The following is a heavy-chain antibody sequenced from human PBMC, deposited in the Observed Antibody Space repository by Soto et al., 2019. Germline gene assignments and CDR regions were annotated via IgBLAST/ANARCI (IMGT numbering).Heavy chain of an antibody. CDR3: ARVKQGRGGYDSPFDY. CDR1: GFIFSSYG. J-gene: IGHJ4*02. CDR2: IRYDGSTE. D-gene: IGHD5-12*01. V-gene: IGHV3-33*01. Sequence: QVQLVESGGGVVQPGKSLRLSCAPSGFIFSSYGMHWVRQAPGKGLEWVAVIRYDGSTEFYADSVRGRFTISRDNSKNRLYLQMNSLRAEATAIYYCARVKQGRGGYDSPFDYWGQGTLVTVSS.